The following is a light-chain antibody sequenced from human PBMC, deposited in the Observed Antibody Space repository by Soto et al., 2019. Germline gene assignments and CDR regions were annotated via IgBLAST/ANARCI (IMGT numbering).Light chain of an antibody. CDR3: LQDYSYPRT. V-gene: IGKV1-6*02. J-gene: IGKJ1*01. CDR1: QGSREN. CDR2: AAC. Sequence: IQMTQSPPSLSASVGDRVTISCRESQGSRENLGWYQQKPGKAPKLLMYAACSLEDGVPSRVSGSGSGVDVTLTSSSLQAADVATYFCLQDYSYPRTFGQGTKVEIK.